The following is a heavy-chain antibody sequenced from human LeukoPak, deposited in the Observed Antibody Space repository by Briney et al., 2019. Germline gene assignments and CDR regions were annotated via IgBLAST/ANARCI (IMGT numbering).Heavy chain of an antibody. D-gene: IGHD3-16*01. CDR3: AKDRVYPASTSFGP. V-gene: IGHV3-23*01. Sequence: PGGSLRVSLAAFGLTFNSHAMNRVRQAPGKGLEWVAAINGRGDNTYYADSVKGRFTISRHNSKSTLFLQMDSLRAQDIAIYYYAKDRVYPASTSFGPWGEGTLVTVSS. CDR2: INGRGDNT. J-gene: IGHJ5*02. CDR1: GLTFNSHA.